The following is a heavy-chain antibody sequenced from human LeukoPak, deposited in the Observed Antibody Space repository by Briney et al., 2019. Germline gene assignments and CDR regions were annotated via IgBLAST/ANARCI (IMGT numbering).Heavy chain of an antibody. CDR1: GFTFSDYY. V-gene: IGHV3-11*04. Sequence: GGSLRLSCAASGFTFSDYYMSWIRQAPGKGLEWVSYISSSGSTIYYADSVKGRFTISRDNAKNSLYLQMNSLRAEDTAVYYCARPKLGTYYYYYMDVWGKGTTVTVSS. J-gene: IGHJ6*03. D-gene: IGHD7-27*01. CDR3: ARPKLGTYYYYYMDV. CDR2: ISSSGSTI.